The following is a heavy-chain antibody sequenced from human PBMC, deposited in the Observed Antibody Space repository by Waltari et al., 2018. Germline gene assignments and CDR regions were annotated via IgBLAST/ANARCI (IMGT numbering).Heavy chain of an antibody. CDR1: GGTFSSYT. D-gene: IGHD2-21*02. V-gene: IGHV1-69*02. CDR2: LIPILGIA. Sequence: QVQLVQSGAEVKKPGSSVKVSCKASGGTFSSYTISWVRQAPGQGLEWMGVLIPILGIANYDQKFQGRVTITADEATSTAYMELSSLRSEDTAVYYCARAARIVVVTASMNYGMDVWGQGTTVTVSS. J-gene: IGHJ6*02. CDR3: ARAARIVVVTASMNYGMDV.